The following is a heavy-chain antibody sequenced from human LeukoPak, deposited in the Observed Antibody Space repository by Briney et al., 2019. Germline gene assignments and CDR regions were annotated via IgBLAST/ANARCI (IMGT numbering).Heavy chain of an antibody. J-gene: IGHJ3*02. Sequence: GGSLRLSCAASGFTFTTYWMTWVRQPPGKGLEWVAHLNQDGGGRYYVDSVRGRFTISRDNAKNSVDLLMNNVRAEDTAVYYCARDRSGQLDDAFDIWGQGTMVTVSS. CDR3: ARDRSGQLDDAFDI. V-gene: IGHV3-7*01. D-gene: IGHD6-6*01. CDR1: GFTFTTYW. CDR2: LNQDGGGR.